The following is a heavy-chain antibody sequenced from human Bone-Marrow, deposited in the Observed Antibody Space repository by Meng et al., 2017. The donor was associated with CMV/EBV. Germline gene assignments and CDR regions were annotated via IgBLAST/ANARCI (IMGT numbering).Heavy chain of an antibody. V-gene: IGHV4-34*01. CDR2: INHSGST. CDR3: ARVITGTTLGPPFIDY. Sequence: SQTLSLTCAVYGGSFSGYYWSWIRQPPGKGLEWIGEINHSGSTNYNPSLKSRVTISVDTSKNQFSLQLNSVTPEDTAVYYCARVITGTTLGPPFIDYWGQGTRVTVSS. D-gene: IGHD1-7*01. CDR1: GGSFSGYY. J-gene: IGHJ4*02.